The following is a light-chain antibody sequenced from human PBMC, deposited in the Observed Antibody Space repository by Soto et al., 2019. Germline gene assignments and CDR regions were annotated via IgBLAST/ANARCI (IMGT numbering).Light chain of an antibody. CDR3: AAWDDRLNGPYVV. Sequence: QLVLTQPPSASGTPGQRVTISCSGSSSNIGSNTVNWYQQLPGTAPKLLNYSNNQRPSGVPDLFSGSKSGTSASLAISGLQSEDEADYYCAAWDDRLNGPYVVFGGGTKLTVL. J-gene: IGLJ2*01. CDR2: SNN. CDR1: SSNIGSNT. V-gene: IGLV1-44*01.